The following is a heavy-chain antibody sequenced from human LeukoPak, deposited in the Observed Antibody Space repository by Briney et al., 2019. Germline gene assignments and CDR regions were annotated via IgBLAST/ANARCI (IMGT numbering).Heavy chain of an antibody. CDR1: GGTFSSYA. V-gene: IGHV1-69*13. CDR2: IIPTFGTA. J-gene: IGHJ4*02. CDR3: AREYCSGGSCYEYYFDY. Sequence: ASVKVSCKASGGTFSSYAISWVRQAPGQGLEWMGGIIPTFGTANYAQKFQGRVTITADESTSTAYMELSSLRSEDTAVYYCAREYCSGGSCYEYYFDYWGQGTLVTVSS. D-gene: IGHD2-15*01.